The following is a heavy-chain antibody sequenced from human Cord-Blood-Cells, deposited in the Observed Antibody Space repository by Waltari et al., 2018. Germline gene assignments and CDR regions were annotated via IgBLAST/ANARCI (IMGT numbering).Heavy chain of an antibody. D-gene: IGHD6-13*01. V-gene: IGHV4-31*03. J-gene: IGHJ4*02. CDR1: GGSISSGGYY. Sequence: QVQLQESGPGLVKPSQTLSLTCTVSGGSISSGGYYWSWIRQHPGKGLEWIGYIYYSGSTCYNPSLKSRVTISVDTSKNQFSLKLSSVTAADTAVYYCARVRAGRYSSSWYYFDYWGQGTLVTVSS. CDR3: ARVRAGRYSSSWYYFDY. CDR2: IYYSGST.